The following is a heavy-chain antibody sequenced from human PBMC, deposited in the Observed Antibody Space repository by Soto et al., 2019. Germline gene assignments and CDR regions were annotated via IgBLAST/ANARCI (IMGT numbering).Heavy chain of an antibody. V-gene: IGHV1-24*01. CDR3: ATRRLRGVHCTNGVCSLGLYYYYGMDV. Sequence: ASVKVSCKVSGYTLTELSMHWVRQAPGKGLEWMGGFDPEDGETIYAQKFQGRVTMTEDTSTDTAYMEPSSLRSEDTAVYYCATRRLRGVHCTNGVCSLGLYYYYGMDVWGQGTTVTVSS. CDR1: GYTLTELS. D-gene: IGHD2-8*01. J-gene: IGHJ6*02. CDR2: FDPEDGET.